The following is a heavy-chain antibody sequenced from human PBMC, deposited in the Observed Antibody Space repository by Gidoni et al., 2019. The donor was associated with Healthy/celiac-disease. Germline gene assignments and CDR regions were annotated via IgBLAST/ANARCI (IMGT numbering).Heavy chain of an antibody. CDR2: INYSGST. V-gene: IGHV4-39*01. CDR1: GCSISSSSYY. Sequence: QLQQQEPGPGLLKPSETLPPTCTVPGCSISSSSYYWGWIRKPPGKELEWIGSINYSGSTYYNPSLRSRVTISVDTSKNQFALKLSSVTAADTAVYYCASHPGYYYYGMDVWGQGTTVTVSS. J-gene: IGHJ6*02. CDR3: ASHPGYYYYGMDV.